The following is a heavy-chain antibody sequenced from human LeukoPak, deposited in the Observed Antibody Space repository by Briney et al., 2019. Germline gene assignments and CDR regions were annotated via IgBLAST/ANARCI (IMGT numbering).Heavy chain of an antibody. CDR3: ARANMVRGVGSFFDRNWFDP. CDR2: IVVGSGNT. CDR1: GFTFTSSA. Sequence: GASVKVSCKASGFTFTSSAMQWVRQARGQRLGWIGWIVVGSGNTNYAQKFQERVTITRDMSTSTAYMELSRLRSDDTAVYYCARANMVRGVGSFFDRNWFDPWGQGTLVTVSS. J-gene: IGHJ5*02. D-gene: IGHD3-10*01. V-gene: IGHV1-58*02.